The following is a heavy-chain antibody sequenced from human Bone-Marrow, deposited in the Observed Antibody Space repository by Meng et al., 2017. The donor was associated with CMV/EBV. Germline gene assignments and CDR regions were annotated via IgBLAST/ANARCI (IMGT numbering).Heavy chain of an antibody. J-gene: IGHJ4*02. D-gene: IGHD2-15*01. CDR3: ARACSGGSCYDY. V-gene: IGHV3-64*02. CDR2: ISSNGRST. Sequence: GGSLRLSCAASGFTFSIYAMHWVRQAPGKGLEYVSAISSNGRSTYFADSVKGRFAISRDNSKNTLFLQMGSLRPGDMAVYYCARACSGGSCYDYWGRGTLVTVSS. CDR1: GFTFSIYA.